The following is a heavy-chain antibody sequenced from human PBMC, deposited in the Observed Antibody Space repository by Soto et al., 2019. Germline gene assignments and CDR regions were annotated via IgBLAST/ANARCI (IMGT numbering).Heavy chain of an antibody. CDR3: ARDSSGYYQTGEYFDY. V-gene: IGHV3-30-3*01. CDR1: GFTFSSYA. CDR2: ISYDGSNK. Sequence: GGSLRLSCAASGFTFSSYAMHWVRQAPGKGLEWVAVISYDGSNKYYADSVKGRFTISRDNSKNTLYLQMNSLRAEDTAVYYCARDSSGYYQTGEYFDYWGQGTLVTVSS. D-gene: IGHD3-22*01. J-gene: IGHJ4*02.